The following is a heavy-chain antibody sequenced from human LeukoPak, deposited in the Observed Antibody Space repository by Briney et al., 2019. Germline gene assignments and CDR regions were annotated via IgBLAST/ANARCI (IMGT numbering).Heavy chain of an antibody. D-gene: IGHD2-15*01. CDR3: AQQVGYCSSGNCYFTY. Sequence: PGGSLRLSCAASGFSFNSYAMSWVRQAPGKGLEWVSAINNDGDSTYSADSVKGRFTVSRDNSKNTLYLQMNSLRAEDAAVYYCAQQVGYCSSGNCYFTYWGQGTLVTASS. V-gene: IGHV3-23*01. CDR1: GFSFNSYA. CDR2: INNDGDST. J-gene: IGHJ1*01.